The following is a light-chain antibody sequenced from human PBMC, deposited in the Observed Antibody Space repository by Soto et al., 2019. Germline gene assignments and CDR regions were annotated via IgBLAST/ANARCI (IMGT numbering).Light chain of an antibody. CDR1: RSDVGGYNY. J-gene: IGLJ1*01. CDR2: DVS. CDR3: SSYTSSSTLVV. Sequence: QSALTQPASVSGSPGQSITISCTGTRSDVGGYNYVSWSQQHPGKAPKLMIYDVSNRPSGGSNRYSGSKSGNTASLTISGLQAEDEAEYDCSSYTSSSTLVVFGTGTKLTVL. V-gene: IGLV2-14*01.